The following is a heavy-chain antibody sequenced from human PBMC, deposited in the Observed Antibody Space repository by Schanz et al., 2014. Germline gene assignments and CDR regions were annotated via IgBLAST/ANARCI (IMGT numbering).Heavy chain of an antibody. CDR3: ARVKAVAGTVYDF. CDR1: GGTFSSFA. Sequence: QVQLVQSGAEVKKPGSSVKVSCKASGGTFSSFAIFWVRQAPGQGLEWMGTIIPILDITNYAQKFQGRVAMTRDTSTSTVHMELSSLRSEDTAVYFCARVKAVAGTVYDFWGQGTLVAVSP. D-gene: IGHD6-19*01. CDR2: IIPILDIT. V-gene: IGHV1-69*04. J-gene: IGHJ4*02.